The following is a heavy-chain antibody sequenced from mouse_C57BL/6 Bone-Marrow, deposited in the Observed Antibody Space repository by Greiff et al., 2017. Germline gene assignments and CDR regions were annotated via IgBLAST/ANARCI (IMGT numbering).Heavy chain of an antibody. CDR2: ISSGGSYT. J-gene: IGHJ4*01. D-gene: IGHD2-2*01. V-gene: IGHV5-6*01. CDR3: ARQQGGGYDDGAIGYPMDY. Sequence: EVQRVESGGDLVKPGGSLKLSCAASGFTFSSYGMSWVRQTPDKRLEWVATISSGGSYTYYPDSVKGRFTIARDNAKNTLYLQMSSLKSEDTAMYYCARQQGGGYDDGAIGYPMDYWGQGTSVTVSS. CDR1: GFTFSSYG.